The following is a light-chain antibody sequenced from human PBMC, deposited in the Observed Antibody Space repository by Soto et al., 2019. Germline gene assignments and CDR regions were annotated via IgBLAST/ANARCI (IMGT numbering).Light chain of an antibody. CDR3: QEYYSTPRT. J-gene: IGKJ1*01. Sequence: DIVMTQSPDSLAVSLGERATINCKSSQSVLYSSNNQNYLAWYQQKPGQPPKLLIYWASTRESGVPDRFSGSGSGTDFTLTITSLRAEDVAVYYCQEYYSTPRTFGQGTKVEIK. CDR1: QSVLYSSNNQNY. CDR2: WAS. V-gene: IGKV4-1*01.